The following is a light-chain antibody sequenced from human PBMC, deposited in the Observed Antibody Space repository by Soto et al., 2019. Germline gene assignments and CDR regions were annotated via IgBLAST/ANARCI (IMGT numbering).Light chain of an antibody. Sequence: ERVLTQAPTTLSLYPGERATLSCRASQSVSSYFAWYQQKPGQAPRLLIYDASTRAAGIPARFSGSGSGTDFTLTISSLEPEDFAVYYCQQRSDWPLTFGGGTKVDIK. V-gene: IGKV3-11*01. J-gene: IGKJ4*01. CDR1: QSVSSY. CDR2: DAS. CDR3: QQRSDWPLT.